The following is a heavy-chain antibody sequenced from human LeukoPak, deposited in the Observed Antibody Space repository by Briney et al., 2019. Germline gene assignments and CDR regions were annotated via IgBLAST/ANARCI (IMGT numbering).Heavy chain of an antibody. V-gene: IGHV4-34*01. Sequence: TGGSLRLSCAVSGFTFSSYSMNWVRQPPGKGLEWIGEINHSGSTNYNPSLKSRVTISVDTSKNQFSLKLSSVTAADTAVYYCARVSSSGYYFDYWGQGTLVTVSS. J-gene: IGHJ4*02. D-gene: IGHD6-19*01. CDR3: ARVSSSGYYFDY. CDR2: INHSGST. CDR1: GFTFSSYS.